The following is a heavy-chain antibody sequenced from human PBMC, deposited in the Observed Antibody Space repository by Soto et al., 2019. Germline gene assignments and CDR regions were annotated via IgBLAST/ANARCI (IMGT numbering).Heavy chain of an antibody. CDR1: GFIFSGHT. J-gene: IGHJ4*02. CDR2: IDQTGAST. CDR3: VSWLFAHFDD. Sequence: PGGSLRLSCAASGFIFSGHTMRWVRQAPGTGLEWVSSIDQTGASTHYADYVKGRFTISRDNSRNTLDLQMNSLRAADTAVYYCVSWLFAHFDDWGQGPPVTLSS. V-gene: IGHV3-23*05. D-gene: IGHD5-12*01.